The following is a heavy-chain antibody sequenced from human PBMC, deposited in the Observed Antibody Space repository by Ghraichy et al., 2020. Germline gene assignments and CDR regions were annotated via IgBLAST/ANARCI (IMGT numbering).Heavy chain of an antibody. CDR1: GYTFTSYD. J-gene: IGHJ4*02. CDR3: RNIALTGDFDY. CDR2: MHPNSGDT. D-gene: IGHD7-27*01. Sequence: ASVKVSCKASGYTFTSYDINWVRQATGQGLEWMGWMHPNSGDTGYAQRFQGRITMTRDTSINTAYMELSSLTSEDTAVYCTRNIALTGDFDYWGQGSLVTVSS. V-gene: IGHV1-8*01.